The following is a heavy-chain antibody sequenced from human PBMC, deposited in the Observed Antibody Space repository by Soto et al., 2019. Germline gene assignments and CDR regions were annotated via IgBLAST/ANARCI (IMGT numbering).Heavy chain of an antibody. CDR3: ARHVVPAANYFDY. D-gene: IGHD2-2*01. J-gene: IGHJ4*02. V-gene: IGHV4-59*08. CDR2: IYYSGST. Sequence: QVQLQESGPGLVKPSETLSLTCTVSGGSISNYYWSWIRQPPGKGLEWIAYIYYSGSTNYNPSLKSRVTISLDTSKNHFSLKLSSVTAADTDVYYCARHVVPAANYFDYWGQGTLVTVSS. CDR1: GGSISNYY.